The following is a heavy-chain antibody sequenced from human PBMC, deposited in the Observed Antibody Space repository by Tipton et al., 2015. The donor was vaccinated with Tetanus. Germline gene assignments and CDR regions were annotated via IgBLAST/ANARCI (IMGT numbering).Heavy chain of an antibody. CDR3: AKDNGGCSYGRYGMDV. J-gene: IGHJ6*02. D-gene: IGHD5-18*01. CDR1: GFMFGSYG. Sequence: SLRLSCAASGFMFGSYGMHWVRQPPGKGLEWVSSISWNSGLIVYADSVRGRFTISRDNAKNSLYLQMNGLRAEDTALYYCAKDNGGCSYGRYGMDVWGQGTTVTVSS. CDR2: ISWNSGLI. V-gene: IGHV3-9*01.